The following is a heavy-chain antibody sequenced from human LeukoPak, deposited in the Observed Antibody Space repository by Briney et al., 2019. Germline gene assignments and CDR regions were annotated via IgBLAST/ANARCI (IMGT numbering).Heavy chain of an antibody. CDR1: GFTFSSYA. D-gene: IGHD6-6*01. CDR2: ISYDGSNK. Sequence: PGGSLRLSCAASGFTFSSYAMHWVRQAPGKGLEWVAVISYDGSNKNYADSVKGRFTISRDNSKNTLYLQMNSLRAEDTAVYYCAKRAARPAYYFDFWGQGTLVTISS. V-gene: IGHV3-30-3*02. CDR3: AKRAARPAYYFDF. J-gene: IGHJ4*02.